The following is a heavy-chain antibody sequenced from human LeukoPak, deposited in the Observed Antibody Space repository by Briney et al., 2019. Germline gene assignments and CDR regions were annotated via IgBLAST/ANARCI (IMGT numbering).Heavy chain of an antibody. CDR3: AKAQYYGSGSSYFDY. V-gene: IGHV3-30*18. D-gene: IGHD3-10*01. CDR1: GFTFSSYG. J-gene: IGHJ4*02. Sequence: GRSLRLSCAASGFTFSSYGMHWVRQAPGKGLEWVAVISYDGSNKYYADSVKGRFTISRDNSKNTLYLQMNSLRAEDTAVYYCAKAQYYGSGSSYFDYWGQGTLVTVSS. CDR2: ISYDGSNK.